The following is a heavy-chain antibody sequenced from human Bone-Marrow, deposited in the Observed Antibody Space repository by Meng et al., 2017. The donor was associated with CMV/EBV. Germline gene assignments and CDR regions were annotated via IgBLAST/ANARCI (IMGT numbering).Heavy chain of an antibody. J-gene: IGHJ6*02. D-gene: IGHD3-3*01. CDR1: GFTFTYYA. V-gene: IGHV3-33*06. CDR3: AKDTSISTKYCDFWSGYYKPTGYYYGMDV. CDR2: IWYDASNK. Sequence: SLKISCATSGFTFTYYAMHWVRQAPGKGLEWVAIIWYDASNKYYADSVKGRFTISRDNSKNTLYLQMNSLRAEDTAVYYCAKDTSISTKYCDFWSGYYKPTGYYYGMDVWGQGTTVTVSS.